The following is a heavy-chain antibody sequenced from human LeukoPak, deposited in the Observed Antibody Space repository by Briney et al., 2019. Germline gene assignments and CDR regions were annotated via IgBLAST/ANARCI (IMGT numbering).Heavy chain of an antibody. J-gene: IGHJ4*02. D-gene: IGHD6-19*01. CDR2: IYYTGST. CDR1: RDSIISSNYY. Sequence: SQTLSLTCTVSRDSIISSNYYWGWIPHPPGKGLQWIGNIYYTGSTYHNPSLKSRVTISVDTSNSQFSLKLSSVTAADTAVYFCARPAVAYSSGFYWDQGTLATVSS. CDR3: ARPAVAYSSGFY. V-gene: IGHV4-39*01.